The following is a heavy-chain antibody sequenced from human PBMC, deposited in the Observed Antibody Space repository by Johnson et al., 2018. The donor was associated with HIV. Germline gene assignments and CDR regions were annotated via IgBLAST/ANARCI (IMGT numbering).Heavy chain of an antibody. CDR1: GFTVSSNY. V-gene: IGHV3-53*01. J-gene: IGHJ3*01. Sequence: VQLVESGGGLIQPGGSLRLSCAASGFTVSSNYMSWVRQAPGKGLEWVSVIYSGGSTYYADSVKGRFTISRDNSKNTLYLQMNSLRAEDTAVYCCVRVQGIVHDAFDLWGQGTMVTVSS. D-gene: IGHD2-15*01. CDR2: IYSGGST. CDR3: VRVQGIVHDAFDL.